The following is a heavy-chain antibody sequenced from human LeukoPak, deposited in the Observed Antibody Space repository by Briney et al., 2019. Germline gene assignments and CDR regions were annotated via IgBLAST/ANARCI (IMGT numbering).Heavy chain of an antibody. J-gene: IGHJ4*02. CDR2: IYYSGST. Sequence: PSETLSLTCTVSGGSISSYYWSWIRQPPGKGLEWIGYIYYSGSTNYNPSLKSRVTISVDTSKNQFSLKLSSVTAADTAVYYCARGGGFYSSGWYDQIIDYWGQGTLVTVSS. V-gene: IGHV4-59*01. CDR1: GGSISSYY. D-gene: IGHD6-19*01. CDR3: ARGGGFYSSGWYDQIIDY.